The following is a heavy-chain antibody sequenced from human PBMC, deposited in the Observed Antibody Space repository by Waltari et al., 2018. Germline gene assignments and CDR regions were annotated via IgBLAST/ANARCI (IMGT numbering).Heavy chain of an antibody. CDR1: GFNFRNYW. D-gene: IGHD6-19*01. CDR3: AGIEVGGRRACNI. J-gene: IGHJ3*02. CDR2: DNDGGNST. V-gene: IGHV3-74*01. Sequence: EVQLVESGGDSVQPGGSPRLSCAASGFNFRNYWMHWVRQAPGEGLVWVSRDNDGGNSTNYADAVKGRFTNSRDNAKNTLYLQMNSLRVEDTAVYYCAGIEVGGRRACNIWGQGTMVSVSS.